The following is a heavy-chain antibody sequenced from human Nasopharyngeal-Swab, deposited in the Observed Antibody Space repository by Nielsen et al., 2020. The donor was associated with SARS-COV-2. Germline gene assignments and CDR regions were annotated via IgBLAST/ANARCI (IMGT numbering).Heavy chain of an antibody. CDR2: IFYSGST. CDR1: GGSISSGDYY. Sequence: SETLSLTCTVSGGSISSGDYYWGWIRQPPGKGLEWIGSIFYSGSTYYNPSLKSRVTISVDTSKNQFSLKLSSVTAADTAVYYCARRESSSWYIYAFDIWGQGTMVTVSS. V-gene: IGHV4-39*01. J-gene: IGHJ3*02. D-gene: IGHD6-13*01. CDR3: ARRESSSWYIYAFDI.